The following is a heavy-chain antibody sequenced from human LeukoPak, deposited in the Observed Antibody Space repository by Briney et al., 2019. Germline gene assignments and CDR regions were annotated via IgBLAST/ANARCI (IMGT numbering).Heavy chain of an antibody. CDR1: GLTLSSYA. CDR2: ISGSGGNT. CDR3: AKGYSSNWLQFDY. V-gene: IGHV3-23*01. J-gene: IGHJ4*02. Sequence: GGSLRLSCAASGLTLSSYAMSWVRQVPGKGLEWVSGISGSGGNTYYADSAKGRFTISRDNSKNTLYLQMNTLRAEDTAVYYCAKGYSSNWLQFDYWGQGTLVTVSS. D-gene: IGHD6-13*01.